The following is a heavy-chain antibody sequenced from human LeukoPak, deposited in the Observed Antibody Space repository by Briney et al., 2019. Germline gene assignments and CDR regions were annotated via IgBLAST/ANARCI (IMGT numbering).Heavy chain of an antibody. Sequence: PGGSLRLSCAASGFTFSSYAMSWVRQAPGKGLEWVSAISGSGGSTYHADSVKGRFTISRDNSKNTLYLQMNSLRAEDTAVYYCAKDVTTLLQDYYYGMDVWGQGTTVTVSS. J-gene: IGHJ6*02. V-gene: IGHV3-23*01. CDR2: ISGSGGST. D-gene: IGHD4-11*01. CDR3: AKDVTTLLQDYYYGMDV. CDR1: GFTFSSYA.